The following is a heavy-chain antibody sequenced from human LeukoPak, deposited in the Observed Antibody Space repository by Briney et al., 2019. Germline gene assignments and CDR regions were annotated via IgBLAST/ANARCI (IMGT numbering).Heavy chain of an antibody. Sequence: PSQTLSLTCVVSGGSISSGGYSWTWIRQPPGKGLEWIGYIFHSGSTYYNPSLKSRVTISVDTSKNQFSLKLSSVTAADTAVYYCARGQSSSSPHFDYWGQGTLVTVSS. CDR2: IFHSGST. D-gene: IGHD6-6*01. V-gene: IGHV4-30-2*01. CDR1: GGSISSGGYS. J-gene: IGHJ4*02. CDR3: ARGQSSSSPHFDY.